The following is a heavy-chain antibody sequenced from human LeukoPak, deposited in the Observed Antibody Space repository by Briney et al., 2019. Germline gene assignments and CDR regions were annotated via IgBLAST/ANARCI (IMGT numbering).Heavy chain of an antibody. CDR2: IRHNGDTT. J-gene: IGHJ3*02. V-gene: IGHV3-23*01. Sequence: GGSLRLSCAASGFTFSNYAMSWVRQAPGEGLEWVSAIRHNGDTTFYADSFKGRFTISRDNFKNTLYLQMNSLRAEDTAMYYCVTHAWWIKIWGQGTMVTVSS. D-gene: IGHD2-15*01. CDR1: GFTFSNYA. CDR3: VTHAWWIKI.